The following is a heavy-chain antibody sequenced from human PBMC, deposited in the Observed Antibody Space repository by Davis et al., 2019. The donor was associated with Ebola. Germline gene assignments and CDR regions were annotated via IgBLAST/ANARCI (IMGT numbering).Heavy chain of an antibody. CDR2: IYHSGST. V-gene: IGHV4-30-2*01. CDR1: GGSISSGVYS. CDR3: ARDYVY. J-gene: IGHJ4*02. D-gene: IGHD1-14*01. Sequence: MPSETLSLTCAVSGGSISSGVYSWNWIRQPPGKGLEWIGYIYHSGSTNYSPSLKSRVTISADTSKNQFSLRLKFVTAADTAMYYCARDYVYWGQGILVTVSS.